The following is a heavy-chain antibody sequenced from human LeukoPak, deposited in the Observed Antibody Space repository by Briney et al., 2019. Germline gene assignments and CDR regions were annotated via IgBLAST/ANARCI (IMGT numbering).Heavy chain of an antibody. J-gene: IGHJ2*01. CDR2: ISSSGSTI. Sequence: HSGGSLRLSCAASGFTFSSYDMNWVRQAPGKGLEWVSYISSSGSTIYYADSVKGRFTISRDNAKNSLYLQMNSLRAEDTALYYCARDPRDGYNSVYQYFDLWGRGTVVTVSS. CDR1: GFTFSSYD. D-gene: IGHD5-24*01. CDR3: ARDPRDGYNSVYQYFDL. V-gene: IGHV3-48*03.